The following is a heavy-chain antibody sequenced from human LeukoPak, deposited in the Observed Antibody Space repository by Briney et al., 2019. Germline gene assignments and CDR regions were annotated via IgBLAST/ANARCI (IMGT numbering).Heavy chain of an antibody. CDR1: GLTFSSYW. Sequence: GGSLRLSCAASGLTFSSYWMSWVRQAPGKGLEWVANIKQDGSEKHYVDSVTGRFTISRDNTKNSLYLQMNSLRADDTAVYYCARDLAGPPQEAFDVWGQGTMVTVSS. V-gene: IGHV3-7*01. CDR2: IKQDGSEK. J-gene: IGHJ3*01. CDR3: ARDLAGPPQEAFDV.